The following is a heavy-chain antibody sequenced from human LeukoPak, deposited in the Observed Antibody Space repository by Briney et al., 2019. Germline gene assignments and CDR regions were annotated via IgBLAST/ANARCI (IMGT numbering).Heavy chain of an antibody. Sequence: GGSLRLSCAASGFTFSSYAMSWVRQAPGKGLEWVSAISNSGTGTTYADSVKGRFTISRDNSKNTLYLQMNTLRAEDTALYFCAKSRGSWYFDLWGRGALVTVSS. V-gene: IGHV3-23*01. CDR2: ISNSGTGT. J-gene: IGHJ2*01. CDR1: GFTFSSYA. CDR3: AKSRGSWYFDL.